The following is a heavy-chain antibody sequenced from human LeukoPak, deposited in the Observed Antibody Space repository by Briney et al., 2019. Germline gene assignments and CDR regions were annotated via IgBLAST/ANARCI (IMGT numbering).Heavy chain of an antibody. Sequence: SETLSLTCTVSGGSISSYYWSWIRQPPGKGLEWIEYIYYSGSTNYNPSLKSRVTISVDTSKNQFSLKLSSVTAADTAVYYCARDSGVTGYGMDVWGQGTTVTVSS. D-gene: IGHD3-10*01. CDR3: ARDSGVTGYGMDV. CDR1: GGSISSYY. J-gene: IGHJ6*02. V-gene: IGHV4-59*01. CDR2: IYYSGST.